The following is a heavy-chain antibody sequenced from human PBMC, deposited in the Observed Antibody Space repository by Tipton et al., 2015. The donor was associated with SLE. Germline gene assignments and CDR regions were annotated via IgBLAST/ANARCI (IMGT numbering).Heavy chain of an antibody. J-gene: IGHJ2*01. CDR1: GGSISSSSYY. CDR2: IYYSGST. Sequence: TLSLTCTVSGGSISSSSYYCGWIRQPPGKGLEWIGSIYYSGSTYYNPSLKSRVTISVDTSKNQFSLKLSSVTAADTAVYYCARGKGIADRYFDLWGRGTLVTVSS. D-gene: IGHD6-13*01. V-gene: IGHV4-39*07. CDR3: ARGKGIADRYFDL.